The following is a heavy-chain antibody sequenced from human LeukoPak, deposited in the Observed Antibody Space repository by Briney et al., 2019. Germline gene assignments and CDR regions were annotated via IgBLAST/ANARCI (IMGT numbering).Heavy chain of an antibody. J-gene: IGHJ4*02. D-gene: IGHD6-13*01. CDR3: ARHEYSSSWFDY. V-gene: IGHV4-59*08. CDR2: IYYSGST. CDR1: GGSISSYY. Sequence: SETLSLTCTVSGGSISSYYWSWIRQPPGKGLEWIGYIYYSGSTNYNPSLKSRVTISVDTSKNQFSLKLSSVTAADTAVYYCARHEYSSSWFDYWGQGTLVTVSS.